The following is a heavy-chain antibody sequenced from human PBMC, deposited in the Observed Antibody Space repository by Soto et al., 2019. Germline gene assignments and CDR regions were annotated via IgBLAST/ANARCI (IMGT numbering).Heavy chain of an antibody. CDR1: GFTFSSYA. CDR2: ISGSGDNT. V-gene: IGHV3-23*01. Sequence: EVQLLESGGGLVQPGGSLRLSCAASGFTFSSYAMSWVRQAPGKGLEWVSVISGSGDNTYYADSVKGRLTISRDNSKNTLYLQMTSVRAEDTAVYYCAKGDGGAFDIWGQGTMVTVSS. J-gene: IGHJ3*02. D-gene: IGHD3-16*01. CDR3: AKGDGGAFDI.